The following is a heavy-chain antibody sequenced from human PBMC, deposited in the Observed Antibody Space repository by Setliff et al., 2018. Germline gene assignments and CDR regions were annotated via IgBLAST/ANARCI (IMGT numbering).Heavy chain of an antibody. CDR1: GASISRTSYY. CDR2: VSFSGST. D-gene: IGHD1-26*01. CDR3: ASRRTGPGGWFDY. V-gene: IGHV4-39*01. J-gene: IGHJ5*01. Sequence: SETLSLTCNVSGASISRTSYYWGWIRQSPGKGVEWIASVSFSGSTYYNSALKSRVTISVDTSKNQFSLKLTSVTAADTAIYYCASRRTGPGGWFDYWGQGTLVTVSS.